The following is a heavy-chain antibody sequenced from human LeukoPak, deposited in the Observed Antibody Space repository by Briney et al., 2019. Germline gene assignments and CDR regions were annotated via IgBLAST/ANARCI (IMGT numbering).Heavy chain of an antibody. CDR1: GGFISSYY. CDR3: ARRGGHGGSFDY. J-gene: IGHJ4*02. D-gene: IGHD4-23*01. CDR2: IYYTGST. Sequence: SSETLSLTCTVSGGFISSYYWSWIRQPLGKGLEWIGYIYYTGSTNYNPSLKSRVTISVDTSKNQFSLKLSSVTAADTAVYYCARRGGHGGSFDYWGQGTLVTVSS. V-gene: IGHV4-59*08.